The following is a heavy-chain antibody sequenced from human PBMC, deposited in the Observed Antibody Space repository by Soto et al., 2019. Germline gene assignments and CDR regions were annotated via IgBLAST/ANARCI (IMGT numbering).Heavy chain of an antibody. CDR1: GYSFTSYW. D-gene: IGHD3-3*01. CDR3: ARLTRYYDFWSGYYLYGMDV. J-gene: IGHJ6*02. Sequence: PGESLKISCKGSGYSFTSYWISWVRQMPGKGLEWMGRIDPSDSYTNYSPSFQGHVTISADKSISTAYLQWSSLKASDTAMYYFARLTRYYDFWSGYYLYGMDVWGQGTTVTVSS. V-gene: IGHV5-10-1*01. CDR2: IDPSDSYT.